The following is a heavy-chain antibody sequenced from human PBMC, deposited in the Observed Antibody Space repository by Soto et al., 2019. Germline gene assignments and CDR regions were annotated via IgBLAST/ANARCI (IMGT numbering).Heavy chain of an antibody. CDR2: IDPSDSYT. CDR1: GYSFTSYW. J-gene: IGHJ6*03. Sequence: PGASLKLSCKGSGYSFTSYWISWVRQMPGKGLEWMGRIDPSDSYTNYSPSFQGHVTISADKSISTAYLQWTSLKASDTAIYYWSKVKDRTRVRSLQQWGKGRPVTVYS. CDR3: SKVKDRTRVRSLQQ. V-gene: IGHV5-10-1*01. D-gene: IGHD3-16*01.